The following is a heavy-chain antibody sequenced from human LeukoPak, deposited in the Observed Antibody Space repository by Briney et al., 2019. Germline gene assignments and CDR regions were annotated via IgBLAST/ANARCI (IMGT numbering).Heavy chain of an antibody. V-gene: IGHV3-20*04. CDR3: ARDCSGGSCPDNAFDY. CDR2: INWNGGST. D-gene: IGHD2-15*01. CDR1: GFLFGDYV. J-gene: IGHJ4*02. Sequence: SGGSLRLSCRASGFLFGDYVMSWFRQAPGKGLEWVSGINWNGGSTGYADSVKGRFTISRDNAKNSLYLQMNSLRAEDTALYYCARDCSGGSCPDNAFDYWGQGTLVTVSS.